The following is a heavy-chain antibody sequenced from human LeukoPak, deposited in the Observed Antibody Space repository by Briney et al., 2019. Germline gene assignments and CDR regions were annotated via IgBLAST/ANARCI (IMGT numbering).Heavy chain of an antibody. J-gene: IGHJ6*02. V-gene: IGHV1-46*01. CDR3: ARMIVATIRIGVYFYHGMDV. CDR2: INPSGGT. Sequence: GASVKVSCKASGGTFSSYAISWVRQAPGQGLEWMGIINPSGGTSYAQKLQGRIAMTRDTSTSTVYMELSSLRSEDTAVYYCARMIVATIRIGVYFYHGMDVWGQGTTVTVSS. D-gene: IGHD5-12*01. CDR1: GGTFSSYA.